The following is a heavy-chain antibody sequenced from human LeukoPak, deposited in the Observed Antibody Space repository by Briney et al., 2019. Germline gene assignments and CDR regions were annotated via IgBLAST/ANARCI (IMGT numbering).Heavy chain of an antibody. J-gene: IGHJ4*02. CDR2: ISYDGSSK. CDR3: AKRNTGRDGYNQGDY. D-gene: IGHD5-24*01. V-gene: IGHV3-30*18. Sequence: GGSLRLSCAASGFTFSSYGMHWVRQAPGKGLEWVAVISYDGSSKYYADSVKGRFTISRDNSKNTLYLQMNSLRAEDTAVYYCAKRNTGRDGYNQGDYWGQGTLVTVSS. CDR1: GFTFSSYG.